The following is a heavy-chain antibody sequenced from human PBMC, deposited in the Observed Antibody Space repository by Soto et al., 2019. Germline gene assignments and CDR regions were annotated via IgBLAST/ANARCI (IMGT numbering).Heavy chain of an antibody. CDR3: ARDQPPTGITMVRGVTTSDDAFDI. V-gene: IGHV4-31*03. J-gene: IGHJ3*02. D-gene: IGHD3-10*01. CDR2: IYYSGST. CDR1: GGSISSGGYY. Sequence: SETLSLTCTVSGGSISSGGYYWSWIRQHPGKGLEWIGYIYYSGSTYYNPSLKSRVTISVDTSKNQFSLKLSSVTAADTAVYYCARDQPPTGITMVRGVTTSDDAFDIRGQGTMVTVSS.